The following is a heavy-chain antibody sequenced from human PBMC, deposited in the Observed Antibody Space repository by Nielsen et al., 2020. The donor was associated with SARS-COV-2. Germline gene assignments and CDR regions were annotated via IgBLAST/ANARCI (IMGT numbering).Heavy chain of an antibody. CDR3: ARVGTEWFGDLLGFDY. Sequence: GGSLRLSCAASGFTFSNYWMSWVRQAPGKGLEWVANIKQDGSEKYYVDSVKGRFTISRDNAKNSLYLQMNSLRAEDTAVYYCARVGTEWFGDLLGFDYWGQGTLVTVPS. CDR1: GFTFSNYW. V-gene: IGHV3-7*01. J-gene: IGHJ4*02. CDR2: IKQDGSEK. D-gene: IGHD3-10*01.